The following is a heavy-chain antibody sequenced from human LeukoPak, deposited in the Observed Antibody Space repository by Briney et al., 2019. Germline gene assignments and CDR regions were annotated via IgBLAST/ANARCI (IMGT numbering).Heavy chain of an antibody. D-gene: IGHD3-10*01. J-gene: IGHJ4*02. CDR2: ISSSGSTI. V-gene: IGHV3-11*01. Sequence: PGGSLRLSCAASGFTFSDYYMSWIRQAPGKGLEWVSYISSSGSTIYYADSVKGRFTISRDNAKNSLYLQMNSLRAEDTAVYYCARDRRSEVTMVRRVGSSFDYWGQGTLVTVSS. CDR3: ARDRRSEVTMVRRVGSSFDY. CDR1: GFTFSDYY.